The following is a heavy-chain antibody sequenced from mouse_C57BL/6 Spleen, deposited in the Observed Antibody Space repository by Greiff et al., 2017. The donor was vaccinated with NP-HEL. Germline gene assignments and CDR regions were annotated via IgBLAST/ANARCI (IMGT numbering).Heavy chain of an antibody. D-gene: IGHD2-1*01. J-gene: IGHJ4*01. CDR2: ISSGSSTI. CDR3: ARLSLLSFYAMDY. CDR1: GFTFSDYG. V-gene: IGHV5-17*01. Sequence: DVKLVESGGGLVKPGGSLKLSCAASGFTFSDYGMHWVRQAPEKGLEWVAYISSGSSTIYYADTVKGRFTISRDNAKNTLFLQMTSLRSEDTAMYYCARLSLLSFYAMDYWGQGTSVTVSS.